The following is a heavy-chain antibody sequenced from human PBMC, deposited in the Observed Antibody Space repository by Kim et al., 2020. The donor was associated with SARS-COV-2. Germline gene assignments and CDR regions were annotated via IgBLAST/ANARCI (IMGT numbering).Heavy chain of an antibody. J-gene: IGHJ4*02. Sequence: ANYAQKFQGRVTITADESTSTAYMELSSLRSEDTAVYYCAMGYGPYYFDYWGQGTLVTVSS. D-gene: IGHD4-17*01. CDR2: A. CDR3: AMGYGPYYFDY. V-gene: IGHV1-69*01.